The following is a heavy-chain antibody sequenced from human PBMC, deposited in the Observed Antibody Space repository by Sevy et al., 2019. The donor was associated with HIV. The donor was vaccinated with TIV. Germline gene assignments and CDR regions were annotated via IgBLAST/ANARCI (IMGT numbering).Heavy chain of an antibody. J-gene: IGHJ4*02. D-gene: IGHD2-8*01. Sequence: GGSLRLSCAASGFTFSKFSMSWVRQPPGKGLEWVSTLSFGCGEINYEDSVKGRFTISRDNSSSSGYLKMNNLRPEDTAVYYCAREGCTKPHDYWGQGTLVTVSS. CDR2: LSFGCGEI. V-gene: IGHV3-23*01. CDR1: GFTFSKFS. CDR3: AREGCTKPHDY.